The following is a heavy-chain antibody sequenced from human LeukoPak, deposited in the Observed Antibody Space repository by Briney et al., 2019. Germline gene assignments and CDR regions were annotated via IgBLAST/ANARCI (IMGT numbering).Heavy chain of an antibody. CDR3: ARDVGYSSYYFDY. CDR2: INHSGST. Sequence: SETLSLTRAVYGGSFSGYYWSWIRQPPGKGLEWIGEINHSGSTNYNPSLKSRATISVDTSKNQFSLKLSSVTAADTAVYYCARDVGYSSYYFDYWGQGTLVTVSS. D-gene: IGHD5-18*01. V-gene: IGHV4-34*01. J-gene: IGHJ4*02. CDR1: GGSFSGYY.